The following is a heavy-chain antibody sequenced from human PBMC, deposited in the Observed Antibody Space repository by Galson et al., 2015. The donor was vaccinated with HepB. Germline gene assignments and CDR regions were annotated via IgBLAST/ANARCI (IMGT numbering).Heavy chain of an antibody. CDR2: ITDDGSNT. J-gene: IGHJ4*02. Sequence: SLRLSCVASGSTFSTYAMSWVRQAPGKGLEWVSGITDDGSNTYYADSVKGRFTISRSNSKNTLYLQMNSLRAEDTAVYYCAKRGYSGTYERFDYWGQGTLVTVSS. D-gene: IGHD1-26*01. CDR1: GSTFSTYA. CDR3: AKRGYSGTYERFDY. V-gene: IGHV3-23*01.